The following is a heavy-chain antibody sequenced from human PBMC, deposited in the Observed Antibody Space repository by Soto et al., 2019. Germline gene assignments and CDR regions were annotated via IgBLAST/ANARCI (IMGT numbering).Heavy chain of an antibody. CDR3: ARASSVVLQQNFDY. D-gene: IGHD6-13*01. V-gene: IGHV1-69*12. Sequence: QVQLVQSGAEVKKPGSSVKVSCKASGGNFSSYAISWVRQAPGQGLEWMGGIIPIFGTANYAQKFQGRVTITADESTSTAYMELSSLRSEDTAVYYCARASSVVLQQNFDYWGQGTLVTVSS. CDR1: GGNFSSYA. CDR2: IIPIFGTA. J-gene: IGHJ4*02.